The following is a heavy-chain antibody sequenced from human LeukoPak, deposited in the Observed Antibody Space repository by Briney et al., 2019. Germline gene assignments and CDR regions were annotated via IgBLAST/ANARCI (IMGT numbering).Heavy chain of an antibody. D-gene: IGHD2-15*01. Sequence: GGSLRLSCAASGFTFSSYWMSWVRQAPGKGLEWVANINQDGSEKYYVDSVKGRFTISRDNAKNSLYLQMNSLRAEDTAVYYCARGYCRGGNCYSDYFEYWGQGTLVTVSS. CDR3: ARGYCRGGNCYSDYFEY. CDR1: GFTFSSYW. J-gene: IGHJ4*02. V-gene: IGHV3-7*01. CDR2: INQDGSEK.